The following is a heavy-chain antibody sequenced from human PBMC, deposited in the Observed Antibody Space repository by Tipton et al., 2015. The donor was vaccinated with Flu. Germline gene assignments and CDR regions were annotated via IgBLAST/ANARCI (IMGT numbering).Heavy chain of an antibody. CDR2: IYTSGST. Sequence: LRLSCTVSGGSISSYYWSWIRQPAGKGLEWIGRIYTSGSTNYNPSLKSRVTMSVDTSKNQFSLKLSPVTAADTAVYYCARSLGTYDYIWGSYRSYYFDYWGQGTLVTVSS. J-gene: IGHJ4*02. CDR3: ARSLGTYDYIWGSYRSYYFDY. V-gene: IGHV4-4*07. CDR1: GGSISSYY. D-gene: IGHD3-16*02.